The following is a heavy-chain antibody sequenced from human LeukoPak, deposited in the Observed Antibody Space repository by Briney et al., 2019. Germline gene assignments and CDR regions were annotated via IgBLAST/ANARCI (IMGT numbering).Heavy chain of an antibody. D-gene: IGHD1-26*01. J-gene: IGHJ4*02. V-gene: IGHV1-46*04. CDR1: GYIFTSYY. Sequence: ASVKVSCKASGYIFTSYYMHWVRQAPGQGLGWMGIINPSGGSTGYPRLWQGRVTMARATSTSTVYMELSSLRSEDTAVYYCAAGTRYSGSYFDYWGQGTLVTVSS. CDR2: INPSGGST. CDR3: AAGTRYSGSYFDY.